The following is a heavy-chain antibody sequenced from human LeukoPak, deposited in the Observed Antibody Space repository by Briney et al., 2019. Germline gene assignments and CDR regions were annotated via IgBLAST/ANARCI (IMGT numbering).Heavy chain of an antibody. V-gene: IGHV3-30*18. J-gene: IGHJ4*02. CDR3: AKDLRGTSPRGHDY. CDR2: ISYDGSNK. D-gene: IGHD3-10*01. Sequence: PGGSLRLSCAASGFTFSSYGMHWVRQAPGKGLEWVAVISYDGSNKYYADSVKGRFTISRDNSKNTLYLQMNSLRAEDTAVYYCAKDLRGTSPRGHDYWGQGTLVTVSS. CDR1: GFTFSSYG.